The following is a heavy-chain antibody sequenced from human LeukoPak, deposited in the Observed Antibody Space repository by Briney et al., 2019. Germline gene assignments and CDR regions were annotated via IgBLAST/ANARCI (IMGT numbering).Heavy chain of an antibody. J-gene: IGHJ6*02. CDR1: GGSISSYY. V-gene: IGHV4-59*01. Sequence: NASETLSLTCTVSGGSISSYYWSWIRQPPGKGLEWIGYIYYSGSTNYNPSLKSRVTISVDTSKNQFSLKLSSVTAADTAVYYCARGGTVGNGMDVWGQGTTVTVSS. CDR3: ARGGTVGNGMDV. D-gene: IGHD1-26*01. CDR2: IYYSGST.